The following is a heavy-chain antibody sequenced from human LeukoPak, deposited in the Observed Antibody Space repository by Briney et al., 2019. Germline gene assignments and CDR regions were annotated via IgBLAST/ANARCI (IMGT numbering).Heavy chain of an antibody. J-gene: IGHJ5*02. Sequence: PGGSLRLSCAASGFTFSDYYMSWIRQAPGKGLEWISYISTTSSYRNYTDSVKGRFTISRDNAKNSLYLQMNDLRDEDTAVYYCVGSNDWFDPWGQGTLVTVS. V-gene: IGHV3-11*06. CDR3: VGSNDWFDP. CDR2: ISTTSSYR. CDR1: GFTFSDYY.